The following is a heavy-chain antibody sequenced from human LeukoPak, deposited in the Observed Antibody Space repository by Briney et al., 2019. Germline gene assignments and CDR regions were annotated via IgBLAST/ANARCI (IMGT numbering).Heavy chain of an antibody. CDR2: IQQDGSQE. CDR3: AGLFYCSSSSCYTPFDY. V-gene: IGHV3-7*01. CDR1: GFTFSSYW. Sequence: GGSLRLSCAVSGFTFSSYWMSWVRKAPGKGLEWVANIQQDGSQEYYVDSVKGRFTISRDNAKNSLYLRMNSLRAEDTAVYYCAGLFYCSSSSCYTPFDYWGQGTLVTVSS. D-gene: IGHD2-2*02. J-gene: IGHJ4*02.